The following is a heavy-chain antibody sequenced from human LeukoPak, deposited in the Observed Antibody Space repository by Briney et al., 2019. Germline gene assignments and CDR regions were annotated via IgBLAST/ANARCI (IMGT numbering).Heavy chain of an antibody. CDR3: ASSYYDSSGYYYRVGYFDY. Sequence: PGGSLRLSCVASGFTFSDYAMNWVRQAPGKGLEWVSTFKTKYNQVYYAESVRGRFTISTDNSNNTVYLQMNSLRAEDTALYYCASSYYDSSGYYYRVGYFDYWGQGTLVTVSS. V-gene: IGHV3-23*05. CDR1: GFTFSDYA. D-gene: IGHD3-22*01. J-gene: IGHJ4*02. CDR2: FKTKYNQV.